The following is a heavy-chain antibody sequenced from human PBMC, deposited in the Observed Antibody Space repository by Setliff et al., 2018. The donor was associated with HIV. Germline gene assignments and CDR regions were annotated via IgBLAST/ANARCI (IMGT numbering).Heavy chain of an antibody. Sequence: SETLSLTCTVSGGSISSSSYYWGWIRQPPGKGLEWIGEINHSGSTHYNPPLKSRATISVDTSKNQFSLRLNSVTAADTAVYYCARGATLLPGYSDRWEYFYMDVWSKGTTVTVSS. CDR3: ARGATLLPGYSDRWEYFYMDV. D-gene: IGHD5-12*01. CDR2: INHSGST. CDR1: GGSISSSSYY. J-gene: IGHJ6*03. V-gene: IGHV4-39*07.